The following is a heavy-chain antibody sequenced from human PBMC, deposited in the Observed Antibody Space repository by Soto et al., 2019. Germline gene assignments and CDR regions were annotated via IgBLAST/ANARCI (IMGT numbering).Heavy chain of an antibody. J-gene: IGHJ5*02. D-gene: IGHD2-15*01. CDR1: GYSFTSYW. CDR3: ARGNCSGGSCYYTPHWFDP. V-gene: IGHV5-51*01. Sequence: GESLKISCKGSGYSFTSYWIGWVRQMPGKGLEWMGIIYPGDSDTRYSPSFQGQVTISADKSISTAYLQWSSLKASDTAMYYCARGNCSGGSCYYTPHWFDPWGQGTLVTVSS. CDR2: IYPGDSDT.